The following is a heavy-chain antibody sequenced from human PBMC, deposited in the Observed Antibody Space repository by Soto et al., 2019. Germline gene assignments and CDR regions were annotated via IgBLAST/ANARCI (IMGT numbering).Heavy chain of an antibody. J-gene: IGHJ4*02. CDR1: GFTFSSYW. CDR2: INSDGSSK. V-gene: IGHV3-74*01. CDR3: ARHLAANRDY. Sequence: EVQLVESGGGLGQPGGSLRLSCAASGFTFSSYWMHWVRQAPGKGLGWVSRINSDGSSKSDADSVKDRFTISRDNAKNTLYLQMNSRRAEDTAVYYCARHLAANRDYWGQGTLVTVSS. D-gene: IGHD3-3*02.